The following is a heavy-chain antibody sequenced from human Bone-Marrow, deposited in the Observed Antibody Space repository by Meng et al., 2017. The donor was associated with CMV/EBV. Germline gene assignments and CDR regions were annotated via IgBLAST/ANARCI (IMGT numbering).Heavy chain of an antibody. Sequence: GESLKISCAASGFTFSSYWMSWVRQAPGKGLEWVANIKQDGSEKYYVDSVKGRFTISRDNAKNSLYLQMNSLRAEDTAVYYCARDIRTYIVVVPAAIVDPARGHAFEIWGQGTMVTVSS. D-gene: IGHD2-2*01. CDR2: IKQDGSEK. V-gene: IGHV3-7*01. J-gene: IGHJ3*02. CDR3: ARDIRTYIVVVPAAIVDPARGHAFEI. CDR1: GFTFSSYW.